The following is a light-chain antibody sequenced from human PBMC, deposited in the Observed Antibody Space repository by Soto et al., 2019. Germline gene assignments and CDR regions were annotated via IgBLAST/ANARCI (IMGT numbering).Light chain of an antibody. CDR2: GAS. CDR1: QSVGSY. V-gene: IGKV3-11*01. J-gene: IGKJ5*01. Sequence: EIVLTQSPATLSLYPGERATLSCRASQSVGSYLVWYQQKPGQAPRLLIHGASNRATGIPARFSGSGSGTDFTLTISRLEHEDFAVYYCQQRSSWPPLFGQGTRLEIK. CDR3: QQRSSWPPL.